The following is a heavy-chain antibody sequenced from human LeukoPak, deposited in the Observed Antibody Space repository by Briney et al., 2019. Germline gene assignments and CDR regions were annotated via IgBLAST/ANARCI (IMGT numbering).Heavy chain of an antibody. D-gene: IGHD5-24*01. Sequence: PGGSLRLSCAASGFTFSSYAMHWVRQAPGKGLEWVAVISYDGSNKYYADSVKGRFTISRDNSKNTLYLQMNSLRAEDTAVYYCAKPRGLSLYYFDYWGQGALVTVSS. V-gene: IGHV3-30-3*02. CDR1: GFTFSSYA. CDR3: AKPRGLSLYYFDY. CDR2: ISYDGSNK. J-gene: IGHJ4*02.